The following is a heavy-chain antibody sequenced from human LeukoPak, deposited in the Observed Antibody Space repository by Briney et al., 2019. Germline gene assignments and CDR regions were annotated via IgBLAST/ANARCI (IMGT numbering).Heavy chain of an antibody. CDR2: ISGSGGST. Sequence: GGSLRLSCAASGSTFSSYAMSWVRQAPGKGLEWVSAISGSGGSTYYAYSVKGRVTISRDNSKNTLYLQMNSLRAEDTAVYYCAKDGSGITMIVVVINYFDYWGQGTLVTVSS. J-gene: IGHJ4*02. D-gene: IGHD3-22*01. CDR3: AKDGSGITMIVVVINYFDY. V-gene: IGHV3-23*01. CDR1: GSTFSSYA.